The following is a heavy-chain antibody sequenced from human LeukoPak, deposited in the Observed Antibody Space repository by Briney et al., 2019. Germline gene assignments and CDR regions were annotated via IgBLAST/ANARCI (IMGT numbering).Heavy chain of an antibody. CDR3: ARAGVAASYYYGSGSYIDY. J-gene: IGHJ4*02. CDR1: GGTFTSYA. V-gene: IGHV1-69*10. D-gene: IGHD3-10*01. Sequence: SVKVSCKASGGTFTSYAISWVRQAPGQGLEWMGGIIPILGIANYAQKFQGRVTITADKSTSTAYMELSSLRSEDTAVYYCARAGVAASYYYGSGSYIDYWGQGTLVTVSS. CDR2: IIPILGIA.